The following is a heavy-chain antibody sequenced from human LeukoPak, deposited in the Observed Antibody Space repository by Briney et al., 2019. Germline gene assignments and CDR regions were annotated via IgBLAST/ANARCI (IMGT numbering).Heavy chain of an antibody. V-gene: IGHV3-74*03. CDR2: ITSDGRST. Sequence: HPGGSLRLSCAVSGFTFSSHWMHWVRQAPGKGLVWVSRITSDGRSTTYADSVKGRFTISRDNAKSTLYLQMNSLRAEDTAVYYCARERYSRREDDAFDIWGQGTMVTVSS. CDR1: GFTFSSHW. D-gene: IGHD2-15*01. J-gene: IGHJ3*02. CDR3: ARERYSRREDDAFDI.